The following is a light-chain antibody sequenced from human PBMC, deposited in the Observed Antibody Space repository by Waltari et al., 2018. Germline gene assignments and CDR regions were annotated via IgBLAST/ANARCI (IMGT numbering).Light chain of an antibody. CDR1: SNNDGNQR. CDR3: SAWDISLSAHV. Sequence: QAGLTQPPSVSKDLRQTATLTCTGNSNNDGNQRALWLQQHQGHPPKLLSYRNNNRPSGISERFSASRSGNTASLTITGLQPEDEADYYCSAWDISLSAHVFGTGTKVTVL. J-gene: IGLJ1*01. V-gene: IGLV10-54*04. CDR2: RNN.